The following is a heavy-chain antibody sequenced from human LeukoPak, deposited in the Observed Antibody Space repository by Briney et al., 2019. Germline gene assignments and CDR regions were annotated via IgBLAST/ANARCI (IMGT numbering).Heavy chain of an antibody. CDR1: GFTFSSYS. D-gene: IGHD3-22*01. CDR2: ISSSSSYI. Sequence: GGSLRLSCAAPGFTFSSYSMNWVRQAPGKGLEWVSSISSSSSYIYYVDSVKGRFTISRDNAKNSLYLQMDSLRAEDTAVYYCAREWLYYYDSSGYYYGSEYFQHWGQGTLVTVSS. J-gene: IGHJ1*01. V-gene: IGHV3-21*01. CDR3: AREWLYYYDSSGYYYGSEYFQH.